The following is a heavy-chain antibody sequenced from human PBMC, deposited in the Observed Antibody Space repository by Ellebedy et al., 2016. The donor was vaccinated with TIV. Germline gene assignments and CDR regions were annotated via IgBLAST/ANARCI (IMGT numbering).Heavy chain of an antibody. V-gene: IGHV3-30*18. CDR1: GFTFSSYD. CDR3: VKAPTNTGRLDF. J-gene: IGHJ4*02. D-gene: IGHD3-10*01. Sequence: GESLKISCAASGFTFSSYDMHWVRQAPGKGLEWVAVISYDGSNKYYADSVKGRFTISRDNSKNTLYLQMNSLRAEDTAVYYCVKAPTNTGRLDFWGQGTLVTVSS. CDR2: ISYDGSNK.